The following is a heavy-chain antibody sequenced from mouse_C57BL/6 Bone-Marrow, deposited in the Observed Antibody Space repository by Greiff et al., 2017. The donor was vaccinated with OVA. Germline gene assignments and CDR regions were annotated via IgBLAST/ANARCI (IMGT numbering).Heavy chain of an antibody. CDR3: ARCLLLRYFDY. CDR2: IYPRIGNT. Sequence: QVQLKQLGAELARLGASVKRSCKALGYTFTSFGISGVKQRIGQGLEWIGEIYPRIGNTYYNEKFKGKATLTADKSSSTAYMELRSLTSEDSAVYFCARCLLLRYFDYWGQGTTLTVSS. CDR1: GYTFTSFG. J-gene: IGHJ2*01. V-gene: IGHV1-81*01. D-gene: IGHD1-1*01.